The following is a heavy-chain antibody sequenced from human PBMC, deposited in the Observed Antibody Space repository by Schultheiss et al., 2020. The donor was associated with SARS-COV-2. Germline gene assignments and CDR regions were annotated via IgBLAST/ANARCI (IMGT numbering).Heavy chain of an antibody. V-gene: IGHV3-23*01. CDR3: ARSRRYSSSYDKPGKPSGWYYGMDV. J-gene: IGHJ6*02. CDR1: GFTFSSYA. CDR2: ISGRGSDT. Sequence: GGSLRLSCAASGFTFSSYALSWVRQAPGRGLEWVSGISGRGSDTDYTDSVKGRFTISRDNSKNTLYLQMNSLRAEDTAVYYCARSRRYSSSYDKPGKPSGWYYGMDVWGQGTTVTVSS. D-gene: IGHD6-13*01.